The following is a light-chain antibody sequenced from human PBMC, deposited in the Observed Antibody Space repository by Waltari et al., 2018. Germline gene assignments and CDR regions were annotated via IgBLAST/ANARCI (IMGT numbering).Light chain of an antibody. Sequence: DIQITQSPSTLSASVGDRVTISCRASQRVGTWLAWYQQKPGKAPKLLIYMASSLESGVPSRFSGSGSETEFTLTISSLQPDDFATYSCQQYSSFSTFGQGTKV. J-gene: IGKJ2*01. CDR2: MAS. CDR3: QQYSSFST. V-gene: IGKV1-5*03. CDR1: QRVGTW.